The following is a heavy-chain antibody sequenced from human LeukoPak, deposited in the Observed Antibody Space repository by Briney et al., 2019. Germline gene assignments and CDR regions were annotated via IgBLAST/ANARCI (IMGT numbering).Heavy chain of an antibody. J-gene: IGHJ3*02. D-gene: IGHD6-19*01. CDR2: INPNSGGT. CDR1: GYTFTGYY. CDR3: ARDSSGWYDYAFDI. V-gene: IGHV1-2*04. Sequence: ASVTVSCKASGYTFTGYYMHWVRQAPGQGLEWMGWINPNSGGTNYAQKFQGWVTMTRDTSISTAYMELSRLRSDDTAVYYCARDSSGWYDYAFDIWGQGTMVTVSS.